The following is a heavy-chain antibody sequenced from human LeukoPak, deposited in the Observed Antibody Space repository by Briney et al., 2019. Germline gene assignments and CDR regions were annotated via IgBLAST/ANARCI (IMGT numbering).Heavy chain of an antibody. CDR2: IYYSGST. Sequence: SETLSLTCTVSGGSISSSSYYWGWIRQHPGKGLEWIGYIYYSGSTYYNPSLKSRVTISVDTSKNQFSLKLSSVTAADTAVYYCARGPMTSYFDYWGQGTLVTVSS. CDR1: GGSISSSSYY. J-gene: IGHJ4*02. CDR3: ARGPMTSYFDY. V-gene: IGHV4-31*03.